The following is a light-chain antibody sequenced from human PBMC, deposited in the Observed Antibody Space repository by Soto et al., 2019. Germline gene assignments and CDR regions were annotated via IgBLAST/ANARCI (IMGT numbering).Light chain of an antibody. CDR1: SSNIGSNY. V-gene: IGLV1-47*01. CDR2: RNN. CDR3: AAWDDSMSGWV. J-gene: IGLJ3*02. Sequence: QSVLTQPPSASGTPGQRVTISCSGSSSNIGSNYVYWYQQLPGTAPKLLIYRNNQRPSGVPDRCSGAKSGTSASLAISGLRSADEADYYCAAWDDSMSGWVFGGGTKLTVL.